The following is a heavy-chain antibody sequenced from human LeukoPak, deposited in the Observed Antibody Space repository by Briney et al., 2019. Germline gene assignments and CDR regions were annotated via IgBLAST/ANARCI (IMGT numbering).Heavy chain of an antibody. V-gene: IGHV3-11*01. J-gene: IGHJ4*02. CDR2: ISSSGGTI. CDR3: ARDGSQWLRPSDY. Sequence: PGGSLRLSCAASGFTFSDYYMSWIRQAPGRGLEWVSYISSSGGTIYYADSVKGRFTISRDNAKNSLYLQMNSLRAEDTAVYYCARDGSQWLRPSDYWGQGTLVTVSS. D-gene: IGHD5-12*01. CDR1: GFTFSDYY.